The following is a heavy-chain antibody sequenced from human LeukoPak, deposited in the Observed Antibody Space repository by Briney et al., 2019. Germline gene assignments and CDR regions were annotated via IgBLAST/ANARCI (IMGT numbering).Heavy chain of an antibody. CDR1: GFTFSDSG. CDR2: IRSKSNSYAT. V-gene: IGHV3-73*01. Sequence: GGSLRLSCAASGFTFSDSGIHWVRQASGKGLEWVGRIRSKSNSYATAYAASVKGRFTISRDDSKNTAYLQMNSLQTEDTAVYYCTRWDGNCYGCAWDYWGQGTLVTVSS. D-gene: IGHD2-15*01. J-gene: IGHJ4*02. CDR3: TRWDGNCYGCAWDY.